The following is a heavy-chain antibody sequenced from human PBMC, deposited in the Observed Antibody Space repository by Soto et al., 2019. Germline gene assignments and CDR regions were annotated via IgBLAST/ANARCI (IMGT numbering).Heavy chain of an antibody. CDR1: WYTYTSYG. CDR2: ISAYNGNT. J-gene: IGHJ5*02. V-gene: IGHV1-18*01. Sequence: ASVKISCKASWYTYTSYGISWARPAPGQGLEWMGWISAYNGNTNYAQKLQGRVTMTTDTSTSTAYMELRSLRAEDTAVYYCARAYGGNPALFDPWGQGTLVTVSS. D-gene: IGHD4-17*01. CDR3: ARAYGGNPALFDP.